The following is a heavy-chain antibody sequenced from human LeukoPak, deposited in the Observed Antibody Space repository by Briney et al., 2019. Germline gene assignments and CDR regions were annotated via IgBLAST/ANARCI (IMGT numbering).Heavy chain of an antibody. CDR1: GFTFSTYA. Sequence: GGSLRLSCAASGFTFSTYAMNWVRQAPGKGLEWVSGISGSGGTTYYAGSVQGRFTISRDNSKKTVFLQMNSLRAEDTAVYYCAKGDAVTAIFPLDYWGQGTLVIVSS. J-gene: IGHJ4*02. CDR2: ISGSGGTT. V-gene: IGHV3-23*01. D-gene: IGHD2-21*02. CDR3: AKGDAVTAIFPLDY.